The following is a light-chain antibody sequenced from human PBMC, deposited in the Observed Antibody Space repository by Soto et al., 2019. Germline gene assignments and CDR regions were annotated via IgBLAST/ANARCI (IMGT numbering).Light chain of an antibody. CDR2: DVT. CDR1: SSGIGGYNS. J-gene: IGLJ1*01. Sequence: QSVLTQPASVSGSPGQSITISCTGTSSGIGGYNSVSWYQQHPGKAPKVMIYDVTKRPSGVPDRSAGSKSGNTASLTVSALQAEDEADYFCSSYTDRKKVEFGTGTKVTV. V-gene: IGLV2-8*01. CDR3: SSYTDRKKVE.